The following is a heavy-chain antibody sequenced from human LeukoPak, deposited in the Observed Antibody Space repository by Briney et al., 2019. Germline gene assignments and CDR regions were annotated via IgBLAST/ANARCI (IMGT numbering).Heavy chain of an antibody. Sequence: GSLRLSCAASGFTFSSYAMSWIRQPPGKGLEWIGEINHSGSTNYNPSLKSRVTISVDTSKNQFSLKLSSVTAADTAVYYCARDQYSSSWYPYYYYGMDVWGQGTTVTVSS. J-gene: IGHJ6*02. CDR3: ARDQYSSSWYPYYYYGMDV. CDR1: GFTFSSYA. CDR2: INHSGST. D-gene: IGHD6-13*01. V-gene: IGHV4-34*01.